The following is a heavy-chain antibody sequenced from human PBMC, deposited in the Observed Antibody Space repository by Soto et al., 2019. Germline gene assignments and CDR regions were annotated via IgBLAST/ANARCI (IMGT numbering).Heavy chain of an antibody. CDR3: ARYYYDSSGSNWFDP. CDR2: INHSGST. CDR1: GAFLSRGAYY. D-gene: IGHD3-22*01. J-gene: IGHJ5*02. Sequence: ESLSLTCPVSGAFLSRGAYYWGWVRPPPGKGLEWIGEINHSGSTNYNPSLKSRVTISVDTSKNQFSLKLSSLTAAETAFFYCARYYYDSSGSNWFDPWRQGTLVTVSS. V-gene: IGHV4-34*01.